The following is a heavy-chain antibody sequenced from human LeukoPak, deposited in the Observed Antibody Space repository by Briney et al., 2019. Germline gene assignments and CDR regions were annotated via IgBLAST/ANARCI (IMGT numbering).Heavy chain of an antibody. Sequence: PGGSLTLSCVASGFTFSSYAMSWVRQAPGKGLEWVSAISGSGGSTYYADSVKGRFTISRDNSKNTLYLQMNSLRAEDTAVYYCAKEYSSTSGAGYFDYWGQGTLVTVSP. CDR1: GFTFSSYA. V-gene: IGHV3-23*01. J-gene: IGHJ4*02. D-gene: IGHD6-13*01. CDR2: ISGSGGST. CDR3: AKEYSSTSGAGYFDY.